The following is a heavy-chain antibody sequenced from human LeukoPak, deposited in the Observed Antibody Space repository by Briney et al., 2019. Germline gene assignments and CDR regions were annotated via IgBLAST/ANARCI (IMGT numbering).Heavy chain of an antibody. Sequence: ASVKVSCKVSGYTLTELSMHWVRQAPGKGLEWMGGFDPEDGETIYAQKFQGRVTMTEDTSTDTAYMELSSLRSEDTAVYYCATVTWRLYYYGSGSSIFDYWGQGTLVTVSS. CDR3: ATVTWRLYYYGSGSSIFDY. D-gene: IGHD3-10*01. CDR2: FDPEDGET. J-gene: IGHJ4*02. CDR1: GYTLTELS. V-gene: IGHV1-24*01.